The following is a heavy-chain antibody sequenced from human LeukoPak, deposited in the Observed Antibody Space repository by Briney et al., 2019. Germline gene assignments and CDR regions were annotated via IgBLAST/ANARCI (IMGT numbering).Heavy chain of an antibody. D-gene: IGHD1-26*01. CDR2: ISRSSSYI. V-gene: IGHV3-21*01. J-gene: IGHJ4*02. CDR1: GFTFSNYS. Sequence: GGSLRLSCAASGFTFSNYSMNWARQAPGKGLEWVSSISRSSSYIYYSDSVRGRFTISRDNAKNSLYLQMNSLRAEDTAVYYCARDGTFDYWGQGTLVTVSS. CDR3: ARDGTFDY.